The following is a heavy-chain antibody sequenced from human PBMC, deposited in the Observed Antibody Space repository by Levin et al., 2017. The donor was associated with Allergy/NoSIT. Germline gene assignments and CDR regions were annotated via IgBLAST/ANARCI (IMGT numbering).Heavy chain of an antibody. J-gene: IGHJ6*02. V-gene: IGHV3-73*01. D-gene: IGHD3-22*01. CDR2: IRSKANSYAT. CDR3: TRPTYYYDSSGYYMVGHYGMDV. CDR1: GFTFSGSA. Sequence: GGSLRLSCAASGFTFSGSAMHWVRQASGKGLEWVGRIRSKANSYATAYAASVKGRFTISRDDSKNTAYLQMNSLKTEDTAVYYCTRPTYYYDSSGYYMVGHYGMDVWGQGTTVTVSS.